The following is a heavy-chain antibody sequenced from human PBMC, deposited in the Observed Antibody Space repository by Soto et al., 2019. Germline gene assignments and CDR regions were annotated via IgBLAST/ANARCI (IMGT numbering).Heavy chain of an antibody. CDR2: ISYDGGSK. V-gene: IGHV3-30*18. CDR3: GEGLGRWGGLDY. CDR1: GFTFSSYG. Sequence: QVHLVESGGGVVQPGRSLRLSCAASGFTFSSYGMCWVRQTPGKGLEWVAVISYDGGSKYYPDSVKGRFTISRDNSKNTLDLDMNRLQVDDRDVYYCGEGLGRWGGLDYWGQGTLVTVFS. J-gene: IGHJ4*02. D-gene: IGHD7-27*01.